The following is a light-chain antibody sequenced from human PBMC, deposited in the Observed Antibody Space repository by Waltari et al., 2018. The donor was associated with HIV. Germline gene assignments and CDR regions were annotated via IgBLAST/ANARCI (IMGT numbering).Light chain of an antibody. J-gene: IGLJ3*02. Sequence: QSVLTQPPSVSGAPGQRVTVSCSGSSSSIGSGYVCWYQQLPGAAPKLVIYRNDQGPSGVPGRLSGSKSGTSASLAIRGRRAEDEAVYYCGAWNGSTRGPVFGGGTKLTVL. CDR2: RND. V-gene: IGLV1-47*01. CDR1: SSSIGSGY. CDR3: GAWNGSTRGPV.